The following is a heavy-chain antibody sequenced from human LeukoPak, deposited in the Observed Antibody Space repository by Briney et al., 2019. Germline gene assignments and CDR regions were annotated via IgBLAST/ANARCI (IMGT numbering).Heavy chain of an antibody. D-gene: IGHD3-10*01. CDR1: GFTLRGYV. CDR2: ISGSGDST. CDR3: AKDTLYYYGSGSLIDY. V-gene: IGHV3-23*01. J-gene: IGHJ4*02. Sequence: GGSLRLSCVASGFTLRGYVMNWVRQTPGKGLEWVSSISGSGDSTFYADSVKGRFSISRDNSKNTLYLQVNGLRTEDTAVYYCAKDTLYYYGSGSLIDYWGQGTLVTVSS.